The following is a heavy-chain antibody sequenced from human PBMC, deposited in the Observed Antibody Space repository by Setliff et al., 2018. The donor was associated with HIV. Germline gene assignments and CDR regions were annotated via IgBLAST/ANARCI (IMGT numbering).Heavy chain of an antibody. Sequence: SVKVSCKASGGTFSSYAISWVRQAPGQGLQWMGGIIPIFGTANHAQKFQGRVTITADESTSTAYMELSSLRSEDTAVYYCARDIGYCSSTSCYHAFDIWGQGTMVTVSS. CDR3: ARDIGYCSSTSCYHAFDI. J-gene: IGHJ3*02. CDR1: GGTFSSYA. CDR2: IIPIFGTA. D-gene: IGHD2-2*01. V-gene: IGHV1-69*13.